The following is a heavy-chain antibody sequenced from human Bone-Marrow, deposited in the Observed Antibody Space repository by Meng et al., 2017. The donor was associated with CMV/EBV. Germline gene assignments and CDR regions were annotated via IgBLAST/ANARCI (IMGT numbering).Heavy chain of an antibody. Sequence: SGPTLVKPTQTLTLTCTFSGFSLSTSGMRVSWIRQPPGKALEWLARIDWDDDKYYSTSLKTRLTITKDTSKNQVVLTMTNMDSVDTATYYCARIHGYSYGPNYGMDVWGQGTTVTVSS. CDR1: GFSLSTSGMR. D-gene: IGHD5-18*01. CDR2: IDWDDDK. CDR3: ARIHGYSYGPNYGMDV. J-gene: IGHJ6*02. V-gene: IGHV2-70D*14.